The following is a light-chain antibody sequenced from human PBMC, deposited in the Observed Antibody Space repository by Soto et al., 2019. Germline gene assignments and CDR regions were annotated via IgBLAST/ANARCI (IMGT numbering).Light chain of an antibody. J-gene: IGLJ2*01. Sequence: QSVLTQPASVSGAPGQRVTISCTGSSSNIGAGYDVDWYQQLPGRATKLRIYGNTNRPSEVPDRFSGSKSGTSASLAITGLQAEDEADYDCLSFDSSLSVVFGGGTKLTVL. CDR1: SSNIGAGYD. V-gene: IGLV1-40*01. CDR3: LSFDSSLSVV. CDR2: GNT.